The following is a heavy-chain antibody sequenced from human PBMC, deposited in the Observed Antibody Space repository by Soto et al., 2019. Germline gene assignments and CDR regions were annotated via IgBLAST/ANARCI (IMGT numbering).Heavy chain of an antibody. CDR1: GGSISSSSYY. V-gene: IGHV4-39*01. Sequence: SETLSLTCTVSGGSISSSSYYWGWIRQPPGKGLEWIGSIYYSGSTYYNPSLKSRVTISVDTSKNQFSLKLSSVTAADTAVCYCASRNLVYDYVWGSYPPGWFDPWGQGTLVTVSS. CDR3: ASRNLVYDYVWGSYPPGWFDP. D-gene: IGHD3-16*02. CDR2: IYYSGST. J-gene: IGHJ5*02.